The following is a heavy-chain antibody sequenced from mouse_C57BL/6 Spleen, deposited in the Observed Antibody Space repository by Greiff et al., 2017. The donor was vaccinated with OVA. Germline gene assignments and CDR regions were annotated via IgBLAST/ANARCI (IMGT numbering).Heavy chain of an antibody. CDR1: GYTFTDHT. V-gene: IGHV1-78*01. CDR3: ARVPDYYGSSLLAMDY. D-gene: IGHD1-1*01. Sequence: QVQLQQSDAELVKPGASVKISCKVSGYTFTDHTIHWMKQRPEQGLEWIGYIYPRDGSTKYNEKFKGKATLTADKSSSTAYMQLNSLTSEDSAVDFCARVPDYYGSSLLAMDYWGQGTSVTVSS. J-gene: IGHJ4*01. CDR2: IYPRDGST.